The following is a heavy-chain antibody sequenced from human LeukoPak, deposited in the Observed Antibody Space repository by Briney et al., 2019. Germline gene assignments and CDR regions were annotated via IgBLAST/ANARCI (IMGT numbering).Heavy chain of an antibody. Sequence: SETLSLTCTVSGGSISSTDSYWGWIRQSPGKGLEWIGNIFYTGSSYYNPSLKSRVTLSVDTSKRQFSLKLTSVTAADTAVYYCARQNYYFDYWGQGTLVTVSS. V-gene: IGHV4-39*01. CDR3: ARQNYYFDY. D-gene: IGHD1-7*01. CDR1: GGSISSTDSY. CDR2: IFYTGSS. J-gene: IGHJ4*02.